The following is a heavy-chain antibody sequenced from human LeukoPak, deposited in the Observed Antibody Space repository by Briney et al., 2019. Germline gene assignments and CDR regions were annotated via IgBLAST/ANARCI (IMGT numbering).Heavy chain of an antibody. D-gene: IGHD1-26*01. J-gene: IGHJ4*02. CDR3: ARENSGSYREFDY. V-gene: IGHV4-4*07. Sequence: PSETLSLTCTVSDGSVSNYYWSWIRQPAGKGLEWIGRIYTSGSTNYNASLKSRVSMSVDTSKNQFSLKLSSVTAADTAVFYCARENSGSYREFDYWGQGTLVTVSS. CDR2: IYTSGST. CDR1: DGSVSNYY.